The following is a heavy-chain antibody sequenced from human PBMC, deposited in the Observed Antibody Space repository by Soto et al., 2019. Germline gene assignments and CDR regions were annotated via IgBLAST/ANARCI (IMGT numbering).Heavy chain of an antibody. CDR1: GFTFSSSA. J-gene: IGHJ3*02. CDR2: FGASANNT. D-gene: IGHD2-15*01. Sequence: EEQLLESGGGLVQPGGSLRISCVASGFTFSSSAMNWVRQAPGKGLEWVSTFGASANNTYYADSVRGRFTISRDNSKNTLYLQMRGLRVDDTAVYYCAKERRLLKRGGAFAIWGQGTMVTVSS. CDR3: AKERRLLKRGGAFAI. V-gene: IGHV3-23*01.